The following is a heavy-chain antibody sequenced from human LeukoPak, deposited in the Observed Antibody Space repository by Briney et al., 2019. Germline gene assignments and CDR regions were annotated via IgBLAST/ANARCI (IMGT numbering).Heavy chain of an antibody. D-gene: IGHD2-21*02. CDR1: GGSFSGYY. Sequence: SETLSLTCAVSGGSFSGYYWSWIRQPPGKGLEWVGEINHSGSLNYNASLKSRVSISADTSKNQFSLKLTSVTASDTAVYYCARESGVTGHWGQGTLVTVSS. CDR3: ARESGVTGH. V-gene: IGHV4-34*01. J-gene: IGHJ4*02. CDR2: INHSGSL.